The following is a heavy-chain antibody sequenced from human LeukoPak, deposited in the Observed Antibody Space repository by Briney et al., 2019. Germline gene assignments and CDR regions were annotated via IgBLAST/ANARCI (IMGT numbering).Heavy chain of an antibody. Sequence: GGSLRLSCAASGFTVSSNYMSWVRQAPGKGLEWVSGINWNGGSTGYADSVKGRFTISRDNAKNSLYLQMNSLRAEDTALYYCARGSAPIGYCSGGSCYYYYYMDVWGKGTTVTVSS. CDR2: INWNGGST. J-gene: IGHJ6*03. CDR3: ARGSAPIGYCSGGSCYYYYYMDV. CDR1: GFTVSSNY. D-gene: IGHD2-15*01. V-gene: IGHV3-20*04.